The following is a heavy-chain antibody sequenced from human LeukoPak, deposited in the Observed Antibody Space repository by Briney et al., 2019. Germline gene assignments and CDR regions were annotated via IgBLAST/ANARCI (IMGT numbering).Heavy chain of an antibody. CDR1: GFTFSTYS. D-gene: IGHD1-20*01. J-gene: IGHJ2*01. CDR3: ASLSGRDWYFDP. Sequence: PGGSLRLSCAASGFTFSTYSMNWVRQAPGRGREWVSFISTISSYIYYADSVKGRFTISRDNAKNSLYLQMNSLRVEDTAVYYCASLSGRDWYFDPWGRGTLVTVSS. V-gene: IGHV3-21*01. CDR2: ISTISSYI.